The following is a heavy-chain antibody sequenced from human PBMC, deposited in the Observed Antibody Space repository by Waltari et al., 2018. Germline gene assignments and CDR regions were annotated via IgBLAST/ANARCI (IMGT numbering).Heavy chain of an antibody. CDR1: GGSFSGYYY. J-gene: IGHJ4*02. D-gene: IGHD3-16*01. CDR2: IIHSGST. V-gene: IGHV4-34*12. Sequence: QVQLQQWGAGLLKPSETLSLTCAVYGGSFSGYYYWTWIRQPPGKGLEWIGDIIHSGSTNYNPSLKSRVTISVDTSKKQFSLKRNSVTAADTAVYYCARVGYYDYIWGSSRDMGFDYWGQGTLVTVSP. CDR3: ARVGYYDYIWGSSRDMGFDY.